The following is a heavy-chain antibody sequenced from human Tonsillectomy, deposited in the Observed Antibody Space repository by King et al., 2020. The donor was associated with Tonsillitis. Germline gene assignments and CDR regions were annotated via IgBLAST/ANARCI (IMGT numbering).Heavy chain of an antibody. CDR3: ARVPLYYDILTGYSPYYYMDV. Sequence: VQLQESGPGLVKPSETLSLTCTVSGGSISSYYWSWIRQPPGKGLEWIGYIYYSGSTNYNPSLKSRVTISVDTSKNQFSLKLSSVTAADTAVYYCARVPLYYDILTGYSPYYYMDVWGKGTTVTVSS. CDR1: GGSISSYY. D-gene: IGHD3-9*01. CDR2: IYYSGST. J-gene: IGHJ6*03. V-gene: IGHV4-59*01.